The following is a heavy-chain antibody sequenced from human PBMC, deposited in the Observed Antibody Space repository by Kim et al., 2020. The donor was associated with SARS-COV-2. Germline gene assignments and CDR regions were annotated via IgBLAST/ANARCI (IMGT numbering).Heavy chain of an antibody. V-gene: IGHV3-7*01. D-gene: IGHD6-13*01. Sequence: GGSLRLSCAASGFTFSSYWMSWVRQAPGKGLEWVANIKQDGSEKYYVDSVKGRFTISRDNAKNSLYLQMNSLRAEDTAVYYCARGSAYSSSWYSSNYYYYGMDVWGQGTTVTVSS. CDR1: GFTFSSYW. CDR3: ARGSAYSSSWYSSNYYYYGMDV. CDR2: IKQDGSEK. J-gene: IGHJ6*02.